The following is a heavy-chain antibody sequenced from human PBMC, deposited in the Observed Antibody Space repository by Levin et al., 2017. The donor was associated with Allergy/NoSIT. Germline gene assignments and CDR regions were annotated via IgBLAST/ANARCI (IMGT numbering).Heavy chain of an antibody. J-gene: IGHJ5*02. D-gene: IGHD6-19*01. V-gene: IGHV3-33*01. CDR1: GFTFRTFA. CDR2: IYNDGNSK. Sequence: GESLKISCAASGFTFRTFAMHSVRQAPGRGLEWVAIIYNDGNSKYYADSVKGRFTISSDNSKNMLYLQMNSLRAEDTAIYYCARDFESYSSGWYGWFDPWGQGTLVTVSS. CDR3: ARDFESYSSGWYGWFDP.